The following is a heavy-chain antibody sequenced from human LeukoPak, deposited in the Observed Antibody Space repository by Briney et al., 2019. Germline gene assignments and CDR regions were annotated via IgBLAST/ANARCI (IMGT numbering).Heavy chain of an antibody. V-gene: IGHV3-21*01. J-gene: IGHJ4*02. CDR3: ARGPAELIGGSSYFDY. CDR1: GFTFSSYS. CDR2: ISSSSSYI. Sequence: GGSLRLSCAASGFTFSSYSMNWVRQAPGKGLEWVSSISSSSSYIYYADSVKGRFTISRDNAKNSLYLQMNSLRAEDTAVYYCARGPAELIGGSSYFDYWGQGTLVTVSS. D-gene: IGHD1-26*01.